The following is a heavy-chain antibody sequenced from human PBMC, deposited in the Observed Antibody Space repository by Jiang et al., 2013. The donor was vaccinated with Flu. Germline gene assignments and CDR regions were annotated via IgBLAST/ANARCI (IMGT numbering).Heavy chain of an antibody. CDR1: GGTFSSYT. J-gene: IGHJ4*02. D-gene: IGHD3-10*01. V-gene: IGHV1-69*02. Sequence: GAEVKKPGSSVKVSCKASGGTFSSYTISWVRQAPGQGLEWMGRIIPILGIANYAQKFQGRVTITADKSTSTAYMELSSLKSEDTAVYYCARTLPPMPVGGAGARFFDYWGQGTLATVSS. CDR2: IIPILGIA. CDR3: ARTLPPMPVGGAGARFFDY.